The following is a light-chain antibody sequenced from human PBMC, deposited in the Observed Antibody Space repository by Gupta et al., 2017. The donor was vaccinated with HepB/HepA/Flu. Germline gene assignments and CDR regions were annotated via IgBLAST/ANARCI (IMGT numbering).Light chain of an antibody. V-gene: IGKV3-20*01. CDR3: QQHGGSVLT. CDR2: DAS. J-gene: IGKJ4*01. Sequence: EIVLTQSPGTLSLSPGERATLSCRASQSVSYKLDWYQQKPGQAPRLLIYDASTRATGIPDRFSGSGSGTDFTLTISRLEPEDFAEYYCQQHGGSVLTFGGGTKVEIK. CDR1: QSVSYK.